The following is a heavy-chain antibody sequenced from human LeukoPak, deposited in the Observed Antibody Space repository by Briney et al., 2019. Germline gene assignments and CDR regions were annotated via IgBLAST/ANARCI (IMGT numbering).Heavy chain of an antibody. CDR1: HYSINDGYY. J-gene: IGHJ4*02. Sequence: PSETLSLTCTVSHYSINDGYYWGWIRQPPGRGLEWIGNTYKDGTTHYNSSFSSRVTISVDTSKNQFSLKLSSVTAADTAIYYCARVLLYSYGYIDYWGQGTLVTVSS. V-gene: IGHV4-38-2*02. CDR2: TYKDGTT. CDR3: ARVLLYSYGYIDY. D-gene: IGHD5-18*01.